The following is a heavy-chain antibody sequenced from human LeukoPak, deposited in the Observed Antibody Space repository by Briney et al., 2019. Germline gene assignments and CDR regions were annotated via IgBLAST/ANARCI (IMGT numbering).Heavy chain of an antibody. D-gene: IGHD3-10*01. CDR3: ARDGNLVRGVIDAFDI. V-gene: IGHV3-53*01. CDR1: GFTVSSNY. J-gene: IGHJ3*02. Sequence: GGSLRLSCAASGFTVSSNYMSWVRQAPGKGLEWVSVIYSGGSTYYADSVKGRFTISRDNAKNSLYLQMNSLRAEDTAVYYCARDGNLVRGVIDAFDIWGQGTMVTVSS. CDR2: IYSGGST.